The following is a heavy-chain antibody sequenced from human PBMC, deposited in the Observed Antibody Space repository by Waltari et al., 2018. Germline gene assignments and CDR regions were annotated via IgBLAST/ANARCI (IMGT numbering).Heavy chain of an antibody. D-gene: IGHD3-3*01. Sequence: EVQLVESGGGLVKPGGSLRLSCAASGFTLSNAWMSWVRQAPGKGRAWVGRIKSKTDGGTTDYAAPVKGRFTISRDDSKNTLYLQMNSLKTEDTAVYYCTTDPLYYDFWSGYSGAFDIWGQGTMVTVSS. V-gene: IGHV3-15*01. J-gene: IGHJ3*02. CDR2: IKSKTDGGTT. CDR1: GFTLSNAW. CDR3: TTDPLYYDFWSGYSGAFDI.